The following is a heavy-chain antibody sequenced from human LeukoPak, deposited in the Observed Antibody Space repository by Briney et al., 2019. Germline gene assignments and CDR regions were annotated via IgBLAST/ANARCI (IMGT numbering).Heavy chain of an antibody. V-gene: IGHV1-2*02. D-gene: IGHD6-13*01. J-gene: IGHJ5*02. CDR2: INPNSGGT. CDR3: ARVPSFIAAGQGAWFDP. Sequence: ASVKVSCRASGYTFTGYYMRWVRQAPGQGLEWMGWINPNSGGTNYAQKFQGRVTMTRDTSISTAYMELSRLRSDDTAVYYCARVPSFIAAGQGAWFDPWGQGTLVTVSS. CDR1: GYTFTGYY.